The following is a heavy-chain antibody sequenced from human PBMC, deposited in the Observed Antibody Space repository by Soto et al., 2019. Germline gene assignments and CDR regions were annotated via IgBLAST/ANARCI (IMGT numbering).Heavy chain of an antibody. CDR3: AREFHLPAAIPTYYYYYGMDV. V-gene: IGHV3-21*01. J-gene: IGHJ6*02. D-gene: IGHD2-2*02. CDR2: ISSSSSYI. CDR1: GFTFSSYS. Sequence: EVQLVESGGGLVKPGGSLRLSCAASGFTFSSYSMNWVRQAPGKGLEWVSSISSSSSYIYYADSVKGRFTISRDNAKNSLYLQMNSLRAEDTAVYYCAREFHLPAAIPTYYYYYGMDVWGQGTTVTVSS.